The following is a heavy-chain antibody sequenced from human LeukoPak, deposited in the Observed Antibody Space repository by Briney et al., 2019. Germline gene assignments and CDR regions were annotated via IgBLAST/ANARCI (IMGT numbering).Heavy chain of an antibody. D-gene: IGHD1-26*01. V-gene: IGHV3-23*01. CDR2: IVGSGAAT. CDR1: GFTFTNYA. J-gene: IGHJ4*02. CDR3: AKDQPYSGTYHGAFDY. Sequence: GGSLRLSCAASGFTFTNYAMSWVRQAPGKGLEWVSAIVGSGAATYYIDSVKGRFTISRDTSKNTLYLHMNSLRAEDTAVYFCAKDQPYSGTYHGAFDYLGQGTLVTVSS.